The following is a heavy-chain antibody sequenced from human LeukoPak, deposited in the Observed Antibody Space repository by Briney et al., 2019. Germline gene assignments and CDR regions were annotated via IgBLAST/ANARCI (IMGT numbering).Heavy chain of an antibody. J-gene: IGHJ6*03. CDR2: TYYRSKWYN. CDR3: ARSDGYPTEVHYYMDV. V-gene: IGHV6-1*01. D-gene: IGHD5-24*01. CDR1: ADSVSINSAA. Sequence: SPTLSLTLAISADSVSINSAAWNWIRQSPSRGLEWLGRTYYRSKWYNDYAVSVKSRITINPDTSKNQFSLQLNSVTPEDTAVYYCARSDGYPTEVHYYMDVWGKGTTVTVSS.